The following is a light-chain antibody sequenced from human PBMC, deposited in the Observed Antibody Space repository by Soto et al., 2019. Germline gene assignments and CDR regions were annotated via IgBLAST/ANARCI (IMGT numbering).Light chain of an antibody. V-gene: IGLV2-8*01. J-gene: IGLJ2*01. CDR2: EVT. CDR1: SGNIGRYNY. Sequence: QSVLTQPPSASGSHGQSVTIHCTGTSGNIGRYNYVSWYQQHPGQAPKLIIYEVTKRPEGVPDRFSGSKSCNGAPLTVSGLKVKHEADNYCISFAGASNPLFGGGTKVTVL. CDR3: ISFAGASNPL.